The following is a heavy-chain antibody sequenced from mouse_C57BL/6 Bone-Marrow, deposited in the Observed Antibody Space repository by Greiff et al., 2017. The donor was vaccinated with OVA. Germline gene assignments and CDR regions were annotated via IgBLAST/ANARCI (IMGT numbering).Heavy chain of an antibody. J-gene: IGHJ1*03. Sequence: EVQLQQSGPELVQPGASVKISCKASGYTFTDYYLNWVKQSHGKSLEWLGDINPNNGGTSYNQKFKGKATLTVDKSSSTAYMELRSLTSEDSAVYYCAREVITTVVGGYFDVWGTGTTVTVSS. CDR3: AREVITTVVGGYFDV. CDR2: INPNNGGT. CDR1: GYTFTDYY. D-gene: IGHD1-1*01. V-gene: IGHV1-26*01.